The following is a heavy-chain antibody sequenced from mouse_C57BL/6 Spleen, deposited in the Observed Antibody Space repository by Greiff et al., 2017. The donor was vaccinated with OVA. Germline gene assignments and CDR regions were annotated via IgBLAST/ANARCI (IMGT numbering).Heavy chain of an antibody. CDR3: ARDSSGYSRNYFDY. D-gene: IGHD3-2*02. V-gene: IGHV1-64*01. Sequence: QVQLQQPGAELVKPGASVELSCKASGYTFTSYWMHWVKQRPGQGLEWIGMIHPNSGSTNYNEKFKSKATLTVDKSSSTAYMQLSSLTSEDSAVYYCARDSSGYSRNYFDYWGQGTTLTVSS. J-gene: IGHJ2*01. CDR1: GYTFTSYW. CDR2: IHPNSGST.